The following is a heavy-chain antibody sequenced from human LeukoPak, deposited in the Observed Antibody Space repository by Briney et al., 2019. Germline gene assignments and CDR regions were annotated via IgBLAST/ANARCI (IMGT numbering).Heavy chain of an antibody. Sequence: QSGGSLRLSCAASGFSFSTFAMDWVRQAPGKGLEWVAVITYDGSDKYYADSVKGRFSISRDNSKNTLYLQMNGLRAEDTAVCYCARDSGFLPYNWFDTWGQGTLVTVSS. CDR1: GFSFSTFA. J-gene: IGHJ5*02. CDR3: ARDSGFLPYNWFDT. V-gene: IGHV3-30-3*01. CDR2: ITYDGSDK. D-gene: IGHD2-15*01.